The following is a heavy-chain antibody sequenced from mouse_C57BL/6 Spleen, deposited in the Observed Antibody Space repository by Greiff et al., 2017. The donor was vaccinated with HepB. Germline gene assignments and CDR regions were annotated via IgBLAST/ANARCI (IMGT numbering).Heavy chain of an antibody. CDR2: INPNYGTT. J-gene: IGHJ3*01. CDR1: GYSFTDYN. Sequence: VQLKESGPELVKPGASVKISCKASGYSFTDYNMNWVKQSNGKSLEWIGVINPNYGTTSYNQKFKGKATLTVDQSSSTAYMQLNSLTSEDSAVDYCASQGVIYDYEAWFAYWGQGTLVTVSA. D-gene: IGHD2-4*01. V-gene: IGHV1-39*01. CDR3: ASQGVIYDYEAWFAY.